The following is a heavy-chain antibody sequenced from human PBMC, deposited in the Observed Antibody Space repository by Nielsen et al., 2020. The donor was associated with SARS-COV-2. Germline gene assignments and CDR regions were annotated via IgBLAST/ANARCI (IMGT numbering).Heavy chain of an antibody. Sequence: SETLSLTCTVSGGSISSYYWSWIRQPPGKGLEWIGYIYYSGSTNYNPSLKSRVTISVDTSKNQFSLKLSSVTAADTAVYYCARVPHLIHEPKLDSWGQGTLVAVSS. CDR1: GGSISSYY. V-gene: IGHV4-59*12. CDR3: ARVPHLIHEPKLDS. CDR2: IYYSGST. J-gene: IGHJ4*02.